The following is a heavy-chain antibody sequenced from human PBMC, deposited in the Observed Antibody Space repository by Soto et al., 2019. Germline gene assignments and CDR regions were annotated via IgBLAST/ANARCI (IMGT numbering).Heavy chain of an antibody. CDR2: ISYDGSDK. D-gene: IGHD2-15*01. J-gene: IGHJ4*02. CDR3: AKVRTYECYVVVVRDTPDY. CDR1: GFTFTSYA. V-gene: IGHV3-30*18. Sequence: QVHLVESGGGVVQPGRSLRLSCAASGFTFTSYAMHWVRQAPGKGLEWVAVISYDGSDKFYADSVRGRFTISRDNSKETLYLQMDSLRAEDTGVHYCAKVRTYECYVVVVRDTPDYWGQGTQVTVSS.